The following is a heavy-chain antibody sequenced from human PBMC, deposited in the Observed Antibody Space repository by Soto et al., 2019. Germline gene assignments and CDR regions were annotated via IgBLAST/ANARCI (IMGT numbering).Heavy chain of an antibody. Sequence: QVQLQESGPGLVKPSETLSLTCTVSGGSVNSGTDYWSWIRQPPAKGLEWIGYTSNSGSAKYNPTLTSLVTITTDTSTNHSSLKLPSVTAADTAVYYCARVRLLSECDILTGYYIFDQWGRGTLVTVSS. D-gene: IGHD3-9*01. CDR1: GGSVNSGTDY. CDR3: ARVRLLSECDILTGYYIFDQ. V-gene: IGHV4-61*03. J-gene: IGHJ4*02. CDR2: TSNSGSA.